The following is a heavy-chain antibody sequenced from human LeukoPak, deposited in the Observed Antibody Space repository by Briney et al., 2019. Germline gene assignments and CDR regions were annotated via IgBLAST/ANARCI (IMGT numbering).Heavy chain of an antibody. CDR2: INQDGSEK. V-gene: IGHV3-7*01. CDR3: ARDHTVAGIVFDY. Sequence: PGGSLRLSCAASGFTFSSFWMNWVRQAPGKGLEWVGNINQDGSEKFYVDSVKGRITISRDNAKNSVCLQMNSLRAEDTAVYYCARDHTVAGIVFDYWGQGALVTVSS. CDR1: GFTFSSFW. D-gene: IGHD6-19*01. J-gene: IGHJ4*02.